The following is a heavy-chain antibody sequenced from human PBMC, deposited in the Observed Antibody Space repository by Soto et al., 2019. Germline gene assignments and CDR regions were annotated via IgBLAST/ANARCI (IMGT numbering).Heavy chain of an antibody. CDR2: ISSSSRNI. V-gene: IGHV3-21*01. D-gene: IGHD3-3*01. Sequence: LRLSCAASGFTFSSSSVNWVRQAPGKGLEWVSFISSSSRNIYYTDSVKGRFTISRDNAKNSLYLQMNSLSAEDTDIYYCVRDRPGFFGIFDFWGQGTPVTVS. CDR3: VRDRPGFFGIFDF. CDR1: GFTFSSSS. J-gene: IGHJ4*02.